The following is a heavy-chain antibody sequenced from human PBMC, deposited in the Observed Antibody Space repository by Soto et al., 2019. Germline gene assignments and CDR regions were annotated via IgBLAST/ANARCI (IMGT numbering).Heavy chain of an antibody. J-gene: IGHJ3*02. Sequence: ASVKVSCKASGYTFTSYYMHWVRQAPGQGLEWMGIINPSGGSTSYAQKFQGRVTMTRDTSTSTVYMELSSLRSEDTAVYYCANDYGGHDAFEIWGQGTMVTVSS. V-gene: IGHV1-46*01. CDR2: INPSGGST. CDR3: ANDYGGHDAFEI. D-gene: IGHD4-17*01. CDR1: GYTFTSYY.